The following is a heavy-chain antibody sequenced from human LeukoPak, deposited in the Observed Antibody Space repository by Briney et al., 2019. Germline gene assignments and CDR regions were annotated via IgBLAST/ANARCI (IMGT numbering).Heavy chain of an antibody. CDR3: ASYYASGVSAYNYYGMDV. J-gene: IGHJ6*04. D-gene: IGHD3-10*01. Sequence: SETLSLTCAVSGHSISTGYYWGWIRQPPGKGLEWIGSMSHNRGTYYNPSLKSRVTVSMDTSKNQISLRLTSVTAADTAVYYCASYYASGVSAYNYYGMDVWGKGTTVTVSS. CDR2: MSHNRGT. CDR1: GHSISTGYY. V-gene: IGHV4-38-2*01.